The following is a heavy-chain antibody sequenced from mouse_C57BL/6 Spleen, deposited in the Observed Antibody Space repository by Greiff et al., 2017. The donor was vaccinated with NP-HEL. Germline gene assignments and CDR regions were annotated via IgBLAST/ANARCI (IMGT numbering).Heavy chain of an antibody. D-gene: IGHD2-1*01. Sequence: VQLQQSGAELVRPGASVKLSCKASGYTFTDYYINWVKQRPGQGLEWIARIYPGSGNTYYNEKFKGKATLTAEKSSSTAYMQLSSLTSEDSAVYFCARGNYAHWYFDVWGTGTTVTVSS. J-gene: IGHJ1*03. CDR2: IYPGSGNT. CDR3: ARGNYAHWYFDV. V-gene: IGHV1-76*01. CDR1: GYTFTDYY.